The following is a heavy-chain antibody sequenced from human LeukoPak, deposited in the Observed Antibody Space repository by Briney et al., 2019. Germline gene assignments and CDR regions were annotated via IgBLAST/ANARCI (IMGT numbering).Heavy chain of an antibody. D-gene: IGHD3-3*01. V-gene: IGHV1-69*13. CDR3: ARRRVTIFGVVILRTYGMDV. CDR1: GGTLSSYA. Sequence: SVKVSCKASGGTLSSYAISWVRQAPGQGLEWMGGIIPIFGTANYAQKFQGRVTITADESTGTAYMELSSLRSEDTAVYYCARRRVTIFGVVILRTYGMDVWGQGTTVTVSS. J-gene: IGHJ6*02. CDR2: IIPIFGTA.